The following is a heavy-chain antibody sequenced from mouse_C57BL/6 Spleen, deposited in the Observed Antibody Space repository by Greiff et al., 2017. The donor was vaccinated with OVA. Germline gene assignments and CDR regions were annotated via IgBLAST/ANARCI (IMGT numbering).Heavy chain of an antibody. J-gene: IGHJ4*01. D-gene: IGHD2-4*01. V-gene: IGHV3-6*01. Sequence: DVKLQESGPGLVKPSQSLSLTCSVTGYSITSGYYWNWIRQFPGNKLEWMGYISYDGSNNYNPSLKNRISITRDTSKNQFFLKLNSVTTEDTATYYCARDRYDYDEGYAMDYWGQGTSVTVSS. CDR1: GYSITSGYY. CDR2: ISYDGSN. CDR3: ARDRYDYDEGYAMDY.